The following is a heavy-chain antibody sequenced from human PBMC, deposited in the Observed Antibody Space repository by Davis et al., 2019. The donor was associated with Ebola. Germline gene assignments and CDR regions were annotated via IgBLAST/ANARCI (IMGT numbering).Heavy chain of an antibody. D-gene: IGHD6-19*01. CDR1: GGTFSSYA. Sequence: ASVKVSCKASGGTFSSYAISWVRQAPGQGLEWMGWINPNSGGTNYAQKFQGRVTMTRDTSISTAYMELSRLRSDDTAVYYCALAVADFFYYGMDVWGQGTTVTVSS. CDR3: ALAVADFFYYGMDV. J-gene: IGHJ6*02. CDR2: INPNSGGT. V-gene: IGHV1-2*02.